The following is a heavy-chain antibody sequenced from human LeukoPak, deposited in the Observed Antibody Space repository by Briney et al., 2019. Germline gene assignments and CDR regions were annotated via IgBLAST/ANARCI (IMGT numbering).Heavy chain of an antibody. V-gene: IGHV4-34*01. CDR3: ARDTTVTTAKRRAQARNWYFDV. CDR1: GGSFSGYY. Sequence: SETLSLTCAVYGGSFSGYYWSWICQPPGKGLEWIGEINHSGSTNYNPSLKSRVTISVDTSKNQFSLKLSSVTAADTAVYYCARDTTVTTAKRRAQARNWYFDVWGRGTLVTVSS. D-gene: IGHD4-17*01. CDR2: INHSGST. J-gene: IGHJ2*01.